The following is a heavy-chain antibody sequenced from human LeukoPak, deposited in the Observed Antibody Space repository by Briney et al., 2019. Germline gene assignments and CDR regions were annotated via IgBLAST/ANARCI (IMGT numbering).Heavy chain of an antibody. D-gene: IGHD3-16*01. CDR3: ARDRFPFGGARVFDY. V-gene: IGHV1-18*01. J-gene: IGHJ4*02. CDR2: ISAYNGNT. Sequence: ASVKVSCKASGYTFTSYGISWVRQAPGQGLEWMGWISAYNGNTNYAQKLQGRVTMTTDTSTSTAYMELRSLRSDDTAVYYCARDRFPFGGARVFDYWDQGTLVTVSS. CDR1: GYTFTSYG.